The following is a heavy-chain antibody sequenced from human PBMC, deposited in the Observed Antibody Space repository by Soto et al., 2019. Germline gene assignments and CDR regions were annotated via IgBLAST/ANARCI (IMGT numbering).Heavy chain of an antibody. J-gene: IGHJ4*02. Sequence: QVQLQESGPGLVKPSQTLSLTSTVSGGPISSGGYYWSWIRKHPGKGLEWIGYIYYSGSTYNNPSLKSRVTISVDTSKNQFSLKLSSVSAADTAVYYCARYCSGGSCYSSHFDYWGQGTLVTVSS. V-gene: IGHV4-31*03. D-gene: IGHD2-15*01. CDR3: ARYCSGGSCYSSHFDY. CDR1: GGPISSGGYY. CDR2: IYYSGST.